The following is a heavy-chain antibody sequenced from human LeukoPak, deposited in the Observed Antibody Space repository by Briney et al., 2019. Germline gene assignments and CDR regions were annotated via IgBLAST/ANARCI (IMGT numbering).Heavy chain of an antibody. V-gene: IGHV3-7*01. Sequence: HPGGSLRLSCAAFGFTFSSYWMSWVRQAPGKGLEWVANIKQDGSEKYYVDSVKGRFTISRDNAKNSLYPQMNSLRAEDTAVYYCAREGATYFDYWGQGTLVTVSS. J-gene: IGHJ4*02. CDR2: IKQDGSEK. D-gene: IGHD1-26*01. CDR3: AREGATYFDY. CDR1: GFTFSSYW.